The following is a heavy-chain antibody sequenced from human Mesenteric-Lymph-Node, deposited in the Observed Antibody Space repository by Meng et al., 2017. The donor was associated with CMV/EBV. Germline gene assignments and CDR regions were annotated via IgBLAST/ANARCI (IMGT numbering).Heavy chain of an antibody. CDR1: GFTFSNHI. D-gene: IGHD3-10*01. Sequence: GESLKISCAASGFTFSNHIMSWVRQAPGKGLEWVSVIYSGDSRTYYADSVKGRFTISRDNAKNSLFLQMNSLRADDTAVYYCATRSMVKAWGQGTLVTVSS. CDR3: ATRSMVKA. J-gene: IGHJ4*02. CDR2: IYSGDSRT. V-gene: IGHV3-23*03.